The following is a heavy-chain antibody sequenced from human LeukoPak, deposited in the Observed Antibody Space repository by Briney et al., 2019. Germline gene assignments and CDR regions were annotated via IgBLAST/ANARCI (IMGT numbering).Heavy chain of an antibody. CDR1: GFTFSSYS. CDR3: ARGRYCSSTSLFCGGRRGTIDY. D-gene: IGHD2-2*01. CDR2: ISSSSSTI. V-gene: IGHV3-48*02. J-gene: IGHJ4*02. Sequence: GSLRLSCAASGFTFSSYSMNWVRQAPGKGLEWVSYISSSSSTIYYADSVKGRFTISRDNAKNSLYLQMNSLRDEDTAVYYCARGRYCSSTSLFCGGRRGTIDYWGQGTLVTVSS.